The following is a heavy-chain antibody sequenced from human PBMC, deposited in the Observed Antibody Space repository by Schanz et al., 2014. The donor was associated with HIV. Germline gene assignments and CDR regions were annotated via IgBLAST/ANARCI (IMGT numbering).Heavy chain of an antibody. J-gene: IGHJ6*02. D-gene: IGHD6-13*01. Sequence: EVQLVESGGGLVQPGGSLRLSCAASGFTFSSYWMSWVRQAPGKGLEWVGRIKSKTDGGTTDYAAPVKGRFTISRDDSKNTLYLQMNSLKTEDTAVYYCTTVKGYSSSWTTYYYYGMDVWGQGTTVTVSS. CDR3: TTVKGYSSSWTTYYYYGMDV. CDR1: GFTFSSYW. V-gene: IGHV3-15*01. CDR2: IKSKTDGGTT.